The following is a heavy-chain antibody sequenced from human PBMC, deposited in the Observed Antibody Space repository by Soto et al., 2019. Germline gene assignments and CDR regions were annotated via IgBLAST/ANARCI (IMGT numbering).Heavy chain of an antibody. CDR2: IIPIFGTA. J-gene: IGHJ4*02. V-gene: IGHV1-69*13. CDR3: ARDGFRDSSSWSKFDY. Sequence: ASVKVSCKASGGTFSSYAISWVRQAPGQGLEWMGGIIPIFGTANYAQKFQGRVTITADESTSTAYMELSSLRSEDTAVYYCARDGFRDSSSWSKFDYWGQGTLVTVSS. D-gene: IGHD6-13*01. CDR1: GGTFSSYA.